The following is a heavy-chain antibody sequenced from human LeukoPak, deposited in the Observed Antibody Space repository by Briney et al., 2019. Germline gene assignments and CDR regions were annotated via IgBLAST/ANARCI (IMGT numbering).Heavy chain of an antibody. Sequence: GGSLRLSCAASGFTFSSYAMSWVRQAPGKGLEWVSAISGSGGSTYYADSVKGRYTISRDNSKNTLYLQMNSLRAEDTAVYYCAKGGHCSGGSCYNWFDPWGQGTLVTVSS. CDR1: GFTFSSYA. CDR3: AKGGHCSGGSCYNWFDP. J-gene: IGHJ5*02. D-gene: IGHD2-15*01. V-gene: IGHV3-23*01. CDR2: ISGSGGST.